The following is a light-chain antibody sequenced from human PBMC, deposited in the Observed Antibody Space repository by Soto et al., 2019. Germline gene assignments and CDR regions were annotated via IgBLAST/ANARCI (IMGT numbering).Light chain of an antibody. V-gene: IGKV3-15*01. J-gene: IGKJ4*01. CDR3: QQYNHWPPLT. Sequence: EIVMTHSPATLSVSPGERATLSCRASQSVGTNLAWYKQKPGQAPRLLIYGASTMATGIPARLSGSGSGTEFTLTISSLQSEDFAIYSCQQYNHWPPLTFGGGTKVEIK. CDR1: QSVGTN. CDR2: GAS.